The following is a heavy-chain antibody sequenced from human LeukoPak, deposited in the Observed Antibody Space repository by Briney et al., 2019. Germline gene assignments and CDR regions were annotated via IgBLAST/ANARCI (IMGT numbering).Heavy chain of an antibody. J-gene: IGHJ4*02. CDR1: GFTFSSYS. D-gene: IGHD6-13*01. CDR2: ISSSSSHI. CDR3: ARVLEAASFDY. Sequence: GGSLRLSCAASGFTFSSYSMNWVRQAPGKGLEWVSSISSSSSHIYYADSVKGRFTMSRDDAKNSLYLQMNSLRADDTAVYYCARVLEAASFDYWGQGSPVTVSS. V-gene: IGHV3-21*01.